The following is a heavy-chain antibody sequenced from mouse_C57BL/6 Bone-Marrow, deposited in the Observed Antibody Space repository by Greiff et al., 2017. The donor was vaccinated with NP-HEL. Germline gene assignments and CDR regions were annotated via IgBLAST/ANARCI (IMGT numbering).Heavy chain of an antibody. Sequence: EVKRVESGGDLVKPGGSLKLSCAASGFTFSSYGMSWVRQTPDKRLEWVATISSGGSYTYYPDSVKGRFTISRDNAKNTLYLQMSSLKSEDTAMYYCARHLRFFYWGQGTLVTVSA. CDR3: ARHLRFFY. J-gene: IGHJ3*01. D-gene: IGHD2-10*01. CDR2: ISSGGSYT. CDR1: GFTFSSYG. V-gene: IGHV5-6*01.